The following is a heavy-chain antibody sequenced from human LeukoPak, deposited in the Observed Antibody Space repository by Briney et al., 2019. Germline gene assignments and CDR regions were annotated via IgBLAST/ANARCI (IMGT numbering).Heavy chain of an antibody. Sequence: ASVKVSCTASGYTFTGYYMHWVRQAPGQGLEWMGWINPNSGGTNYAQKFQGRVTMTRDTSISTAYMELSRLRSDDTAVYYCAKRAYYYDSSGYYIDAFDIWGQGTMVTVSS. CDR3: AKRAYYYDSSGYYIDAFDI. J-gene: IGHJ3*02. D-gene: IGHD3-22*01. CDR1: GYTFTGYY. CDR2: INPNSGGT. V-gene: IGHV1-2*02.